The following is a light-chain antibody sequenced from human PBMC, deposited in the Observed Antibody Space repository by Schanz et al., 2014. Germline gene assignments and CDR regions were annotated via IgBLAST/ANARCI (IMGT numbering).Light chain of an antibody. V-gene: IGKV3D-7*01. Sequence: EIALTQSPGTLPLSPGERATLSCRASQSGSDSFLAWYQQKPGQAPRLLIYGASTRATGIPARFSGSGSGTDFTLTISSLQAEDVAVYYCQHYYSNPLTFGGGTKVEIK. J-gene: IGKJ4*01. CDR2: GAS. CDR3: QHYYSNPLT. CDR1: QSGSDSF.